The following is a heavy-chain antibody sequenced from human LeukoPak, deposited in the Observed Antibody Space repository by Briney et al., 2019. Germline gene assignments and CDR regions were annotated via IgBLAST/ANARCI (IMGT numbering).Heavy chain of an antibody. CDR2: IYYSGST. V-gene: IGHV4-30-4*08. CDR1: GGSISSGDYY. CDR3: ARYDYSNYRRWFDL. Sequence: PSQTLSLTCTVSGGSISSGDYYWSWIRQPPGKDLEWIGYIYYSGSTYYNPSLKSRVTISVDTSKNQFSLKLSSVTAADTAVYYCARYDYSNYRRWFDLWGQGTLVTVSS. D-gene: IGHD4-11*01. J-gene: IGHJ5*02.